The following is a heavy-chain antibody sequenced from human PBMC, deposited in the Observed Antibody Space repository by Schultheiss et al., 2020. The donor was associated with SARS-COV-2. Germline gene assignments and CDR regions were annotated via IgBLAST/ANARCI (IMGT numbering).Heavy chain of an antibody. CDR3: ARVDERYRYGYNNYYYLDV. CDR2: ISDSSTNI. V-gene: IGHV3-21*01. D-gene: IGHD5-18*01. CDR1: GFNNRSYS. Sequence: GGSLRLSCEASGFNNRSYSMNWVRQAPGKGLEWVSFISDSSTNIYYIDSVRGRFTISRDNAENSLYLQMNSLRDDDTAMYYCARVDERYRYGYNNYYYLDVWGKGTMVTVSS. J-gene: IGHJ6*03.